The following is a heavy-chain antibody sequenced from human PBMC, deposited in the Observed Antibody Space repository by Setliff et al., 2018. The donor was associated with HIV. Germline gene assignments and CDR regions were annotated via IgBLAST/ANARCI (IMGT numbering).Heavy chain of an antibody. V-gene: IGHV3-74*01. D-gene: IGHD5-12*01. CDR2: INGDGSST. CDR1: GFSFRSYW. J-gene: IGHJ4*02. CDR3: ARAPIVAPFDL. Sequence: GGSLRLSCEASGFSFRSYWMHWVRQSPGKGLVWVSNINGDGSSTDYAVSVKGRFTISRDNARNTLYLEMNSLRAEDTAVYYCARAPIVAPFDLWGQGTQVTVSS.